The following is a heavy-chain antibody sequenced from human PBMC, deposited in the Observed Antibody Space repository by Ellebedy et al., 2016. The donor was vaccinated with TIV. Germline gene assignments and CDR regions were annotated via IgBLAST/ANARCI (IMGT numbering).Heavy chain of an antibody. CDR2: INPSGGST. CDR1: GYTFTSYY. V-gene: IGHV1-46*01. Sequence: AASVKVSCKASGYTFTSYYMHWVRQAPGQGLEWMGIINPSGGSTSYAQKFQGRVTMTRDTSTSTVYMELSSLRSEDTAVYYCARDQGWAYPSSTKFDYWGQGTLVTVSS. CDR3: ARDQGWAYPSSTKFDY. D-gene: IGHD1-1*01. J-gene: IGHJ4*03.